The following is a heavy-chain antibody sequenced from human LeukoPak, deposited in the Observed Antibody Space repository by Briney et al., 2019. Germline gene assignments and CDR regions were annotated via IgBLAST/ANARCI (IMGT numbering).Heavy chain of an antibody. CDR1: GGSISSGGYS. CDR3: ARHYGP. V-gene: IGHV4-30-2*01. Sequence: SEALSLTCAVSGGSISSGGYSGSWIRQPPGKGLEWIGYIYHSGSTYYNPSLKSRVTISVDRSKNQFSLKLSSVTAADTAVYYCARHYGPWGQGTLVTVSS. D-gene: IGHD3-16*01. CDR2: IYHSGST. J-gene: IGHJ5*02.